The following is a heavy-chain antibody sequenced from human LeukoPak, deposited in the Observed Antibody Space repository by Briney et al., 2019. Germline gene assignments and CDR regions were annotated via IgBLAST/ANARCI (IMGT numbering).Heavy chain of an antibody. CDR3: ARARSGKWGFDY. V-gene: IGHV4-39*07. Sequence: PSETLSLTCTVSGGSISSSSYYWGWLRQPPGKGLEWIGSIYYSGSTYYNPSLKSRVIVSSDTSKNQFSLMLNSVTDADTAVYYCARARSGKWGFDYWGQGTLVTVSS. CDR2: IYYSGST. J-gene: IGHJ4*02. D-gene: IGHD1-26*01. CDR1: GGSISSSSYY.